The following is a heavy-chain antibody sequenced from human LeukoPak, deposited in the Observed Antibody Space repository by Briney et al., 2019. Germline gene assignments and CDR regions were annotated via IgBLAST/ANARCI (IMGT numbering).Heavy chain of an antibody. V-gene: IGHV3-48*04. Sequence: GGSLRLSCAASGFTFSSYSMNWVRQAPGKGLEWVSYISSSGSTIYYADSVKGRFTISRDNAKNSLYLQMNGPRAEDTAVYYCARVELDTAMVPFDYWGQGTLVTVSS. D-gene: IGHD5-18*01. J-gene: IGHJ4*02. CDR1: GFTFSSYS. CDR2: ISSSGSTI. CDR3: ARVELDTAMVPFDY.